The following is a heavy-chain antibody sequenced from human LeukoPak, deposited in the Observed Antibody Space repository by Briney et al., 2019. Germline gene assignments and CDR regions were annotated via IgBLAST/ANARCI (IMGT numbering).Heavy chain of an antibody. CDR1: GFTFNNAW. V-gene: IGHV3-15*01. D-gene: IGHD1-26*01. Sequence: GGSLRLSCAASGFTFNNAWLNWVRQVPGRGLEWVARVKSKAAGGAADYSAPVRGRFSISRDDSRNMLYLQMNSLRTEDTAVYYCTSDPRIGRFFDSWGQGTLVTVSS. CDR3: TSDPRIGRFFDS. J-gene: IGHJ4*02. CDR2: VKSKAAGGAA.